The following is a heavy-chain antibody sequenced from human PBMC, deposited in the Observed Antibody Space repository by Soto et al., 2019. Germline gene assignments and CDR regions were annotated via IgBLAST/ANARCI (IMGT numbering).Heavy chain of an antibody. CDR1: GGSISSGDYY. J-gene: IGHJ4*02. Sequence: SETLSLTCTVSGGSISSGDYYWSWIRQPPGKGLEWIAYIHYSGSTYYSPSLKSRVTISVDTSKNQFSLKLSSVTAADTAVYYCARSRYSGSYFFDYWGQGILVTVSS. CDR2: IHYSGST. D-gene: IGHD1-26*01. CDR3: ARSRYSGSYFFDY. V-gene: IGHV4-30-4*01.